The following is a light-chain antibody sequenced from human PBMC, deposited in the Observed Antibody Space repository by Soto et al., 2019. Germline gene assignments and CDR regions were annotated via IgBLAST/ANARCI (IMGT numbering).Light chain of an antibody. CDR3: QQYDSSPRT. J-gene: IGKJ1*01. CDR2: RRS. Sequence: EIVLTQSPGTLSLSPGERATLSCRASQSVSSSYLAWYQQKPGQAPRLLIYRRSNRATGIPDRFSGSGSGTDFTLTISRLEPEDFAVYWCQQYDSSPRTFGQGTKVEIK. V-gene: IGKV3-20*01. CDR1: QSVSSSY.